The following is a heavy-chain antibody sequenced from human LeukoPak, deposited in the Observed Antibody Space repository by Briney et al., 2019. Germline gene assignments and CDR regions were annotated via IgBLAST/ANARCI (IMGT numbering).Heavy chain of an antibody. CDR1: GFTFSSYA. Sequence: GGSLRLSCAASGFTFSSYAMSWVRQAPGKGLEWVSAISGSGGSTYYADSVKGGFTISRDNSKNTLYLQMNSLRAEDTAVYYCAKGSHSVLVVTEWGQGTLVTVSS. V-gene: IGHV3-23*01. D-gene: IGHD3-22*01. J-gene: IGHJ4*02. CDR2: ISGSGGST. CDR3: AKGSHSVLVVTE.